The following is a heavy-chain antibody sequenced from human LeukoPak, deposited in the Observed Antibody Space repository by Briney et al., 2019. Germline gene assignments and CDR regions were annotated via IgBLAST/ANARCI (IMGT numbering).Heavy chain of an antibody. CDR1: GFTFDDYG. J-gene: IGHJ4*02. CDR3: AKDKEAAQKYYFDY. V-gene: IGHV3-20*04. D-gene: IGHD6-6*01. Sequence: GGSLRLSCAASGFTFDDYGMSWVRQAPGKGLEWVSGINWNGGSIGYADSVKGRFTISRDNAKNSLYLQMNSLRAEDMALYYCAKDKEAAQKYYFDYWGQGTLVTVSS. CDR2: INWNGGSI.